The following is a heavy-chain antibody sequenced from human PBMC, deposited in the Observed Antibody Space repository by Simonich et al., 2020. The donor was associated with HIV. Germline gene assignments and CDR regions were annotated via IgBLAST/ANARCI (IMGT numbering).Heavy chain of an antibody. CDR1: GGSFSGYY. D-gene: IGHD6-13*01. V-gene: IGHV4-34*01. Sequence: QVQLQQWGAGLLKPSETLSLTCAVYGGSFSGYYWSWIRQPPGKGLGWIGEINHSGSTNYNPSLKSRVTISVDTAKNQFSLKLSSVTAADTAVYYCARGRRWAYYWGQGTLVTVSS. CDR3: ARGRRWAYY. J-gene: IGHJ4*02. CDR2: INHSGST.